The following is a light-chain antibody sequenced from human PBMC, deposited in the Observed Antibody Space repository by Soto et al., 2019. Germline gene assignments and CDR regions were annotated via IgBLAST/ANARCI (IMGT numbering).Light chain of an antibody. J-gene: IGKJ1*01. CDR3: QQRSNWPPWT. CDR1: QSINGY. V-gene: IGKV3-11*01. Sequence: EIVISQSPATLSVSPGERATLSCRASQSINGYLAWYQHKPGQAPRLLIDDASNRATGIPARFSGSGSGTDFTLTISSLEPEDFAVYYCQQRSNWPPWTFGQGTKVDIK. CDR2: DAS.